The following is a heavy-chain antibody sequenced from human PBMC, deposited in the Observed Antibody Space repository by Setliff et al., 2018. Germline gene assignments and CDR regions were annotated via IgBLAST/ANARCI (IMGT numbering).Heavy chain of an antibody. D-gene: IGHD3-3*01. CDR3: ARVSLKTYYDFWSGYYDRYFDY. CDR2: INHSGST. Sequence: SETLSLTCAVYGGSFSGYYWSWIRQPPGKGLEWIEEINHSGSTNYSPSLRSRVTISVDTSKNQFSLKLSSVTAADTAAYYCARVSLKTYYDFWSGYYDRYFDYWGQGTLVTVST. CDR1: GGSFSGYY. V-gene: IGHV4-34*01. J-gene: IGHJ4*02.